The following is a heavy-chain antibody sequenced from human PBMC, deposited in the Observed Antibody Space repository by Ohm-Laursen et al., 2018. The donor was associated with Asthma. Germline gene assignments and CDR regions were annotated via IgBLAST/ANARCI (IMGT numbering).Heavy chain of an antibody. Sequence: SLRLSCAASGFTFRSYAMHWVRQAPGKGLEWVAVGGSYYDGGLKYYADSVNGRFTVSRDDSKNTLYLQMNSLRPDDTAVYYCARDVMEWYLPAFDFWGQGTLVTVTS. CDR3: ARDVMEWYLPAFDF. CDR1: GFTFRSYA. J-gene: IGHJ4*02. D-gene: IGHD3-3*01. CDR2: GGSYYDGGLK. V-gene: IGHV3-30-3*01.